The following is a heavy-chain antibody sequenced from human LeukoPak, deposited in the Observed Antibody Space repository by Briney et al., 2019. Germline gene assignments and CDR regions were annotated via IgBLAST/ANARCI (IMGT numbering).Heavy chain of an antibody. J-gene: IGHJ4*02. Sequence: GGSLRLSCAASGFTFSSYAMSWVRQAPGKGLEWVSAISGSGGSTYYADSVKGRFTISRDNSKNTLYLQMNSLRAEDTAVYYCAKDGSSIFGVVIIQYFDYCGQETLVTVSS. D-gene: IGHD3-3*01. CDR3: AKDGSSIFGVVIIQYFDY. V-gene: IGHV3-23*01. CDR2: ISGSGGST. CDR1: GFTFSSYA.